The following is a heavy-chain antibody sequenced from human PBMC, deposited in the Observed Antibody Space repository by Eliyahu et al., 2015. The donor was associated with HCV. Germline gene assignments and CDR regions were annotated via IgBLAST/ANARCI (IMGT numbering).Heavy chain of an antibody. CDR2: ISGSGGST. Sequence: EVQLLESGGGLVQPGGSLRLSCAASGFTFNNYAMTWVRQAPGKGLEWVSGISGSGGSTLYADSVRGRFTISRDNSKNTLYLQMNSLRAEDTALYYCAKELRQHLVLYYFDYWGQGTLVTVSS. V-gene: IGHV3-23*01. CDR3: AKELRQHLVLYYFDY. CDR1: GFTFNNYA. J-gene: IGHJ4*02. D-gene: IGHD6-13*01.